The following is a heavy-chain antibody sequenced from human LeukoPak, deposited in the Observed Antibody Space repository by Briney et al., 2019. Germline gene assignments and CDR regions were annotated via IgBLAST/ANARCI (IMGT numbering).Heavy chain of an antibody. Sequence: ASVKVSCKASGYTFTSYYMHWVRQAPGQGLEWMGIINPSGGSTSYAQKFQGRVTMTRDTSTSTVYMELSRLRSDDTAVYYCARGRGYDYAKYYFDYWGQGTLVTVSS. D-gene: IGHD3-16*01. CDR2: INPSGGST. CDR3: ARGRGYDYAKYYFDY. J-gene: IGHJ4*02. CDR1: GYTFTSYY. V-gene: IGHV1-46*01.